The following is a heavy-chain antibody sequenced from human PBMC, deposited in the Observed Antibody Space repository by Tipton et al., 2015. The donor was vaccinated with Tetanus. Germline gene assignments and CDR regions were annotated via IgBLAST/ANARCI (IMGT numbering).Heavy chain of an antibody. D-gene: IGHD2-15*01. CDR1: GVSITSDY. Sequence: GLVKPSETLSLTCTVSGVSITSDYWSWIRQPPGKGLEWIGNIYSSGSTYYNPSLKSRVTISVDTSKNQFSLKLNSVTAADTAVYYCARVEEGYCSGGTCYFADWGRGTLVTVSS. CDR2: IYSSGST. V-gene: IGHV4-59*01. CDR3: ARVEEGYCSGGTCYFAD. J-gene: IGHJ4*02.